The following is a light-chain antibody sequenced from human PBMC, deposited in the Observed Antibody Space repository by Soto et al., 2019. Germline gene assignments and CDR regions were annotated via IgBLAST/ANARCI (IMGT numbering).Light chain of an antibody. Sequence: QSALTQPASVSGSPGQSITISCTGTSSDVGSYNLVSWYQQHPGKAPKLMIYEGTKRPSGVSNRFSGSKSGNTASLTIPGLQAEDEADYYCCSYAGSSFYVFGTGTKVTV. CDR3: CSYAGSSFYV. V-gene: IGLV2-23*01. J-gene: IGLJ1*01. CDR2: EGT. CDR1: SSDVGSYNL.